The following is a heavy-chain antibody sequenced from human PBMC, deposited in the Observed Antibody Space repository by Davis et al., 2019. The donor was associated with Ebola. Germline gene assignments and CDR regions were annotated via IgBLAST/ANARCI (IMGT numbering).Heavy chain of an antibody. Sequence: PSETLSLTCTVSGGSISSHYWSWIRQPPGKGLEWIGSIYHSGSTYYNPSLKSRVTISVDTSKNQFSLKLSSVTAADTAVYYCARDPSGGATMTDYWGQGTLVTVSS. V-gene: IGHV4-38-2*02. D-gene: IGHD1-26*01. CDR2: IYHSGST. J-gene: IGHJ4*02. CDR1: GGSISSHY. CDR3: ARDPSGGATMTDY.